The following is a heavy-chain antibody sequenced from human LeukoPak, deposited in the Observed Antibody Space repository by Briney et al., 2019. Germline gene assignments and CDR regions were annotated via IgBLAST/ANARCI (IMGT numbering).Heavy chain of an antibody. Sequence: PGGSLRLSCAASGFTFSSYGMHWVRQAPGKGLEWVAVIWYDGSNKYYADSVKGRFTISRDNSKNTLYLQMNSLRAEDTAVYYCAKAPYSSSWARSYYFDYWGQGTLVTVSS. J-gene: IGHJ4*02. CDR1: GFTFSSYG. V-gene: IGHV3-33*06. CDR2: IWYDGSNK. D-gene: IGHD6-13*01. CDR3: AKAPYSSSWARSYYFDY.